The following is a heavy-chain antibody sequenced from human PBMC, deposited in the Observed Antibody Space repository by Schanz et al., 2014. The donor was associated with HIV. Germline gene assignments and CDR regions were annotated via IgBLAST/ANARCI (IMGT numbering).Heavy chain of an antibody. CDR1: GFNVSNNY. D-gene: IGHD3-22*01. V-gene: IGHV3-53*01. CDR3: AKDGSLDYDNSGYYAT. Sequence: VQLVESGGGVVQPGRSLRLSCAASGFNVSNNYVSWVRQAPGKGLEWVSVMTTNDRIYYAESVKGRFTISRDTSTNTLYLQMSGLRAEDTAVYYCAKDGSLDYDNSGYYATWGQGTLVTVSS. J-gene: IGHJ4*02. CDR2: MTTNDRI.